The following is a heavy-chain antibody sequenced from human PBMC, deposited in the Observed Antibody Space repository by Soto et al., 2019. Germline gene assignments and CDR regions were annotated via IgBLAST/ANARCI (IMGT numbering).Heavy chain of an antibody. CDR2: LYHSGAT. V-gene: IGHV4-38-2*02. CDR3: AREVMVATFDY. J-gene: IGHJ4*02. CDR1: GYSISSGSY. D-gene: IGHD5-12*01. Sequence: TSETLSLTCDVSGYSISSGSYWGWIRQPPGKGLEWIGTLYHSGATYYSPSLKSRVTLSVDTSKNHLSLKLSSVTAADTAVYYCAREVMVATFDYWGQGALVTVSS.